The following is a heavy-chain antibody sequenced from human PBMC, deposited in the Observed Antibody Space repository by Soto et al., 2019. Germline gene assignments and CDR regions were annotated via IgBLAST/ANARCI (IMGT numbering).Heavy chain of an antibody. D-gene: IGHD3-10*01. CDR2: IYPEDSDT. V-gene: IGHV5-51*03. Sequence: EVQLVQSGAEVKKPGESLKISCKGFGYTYPSYWIGWVRQMPGKGLEWMGIIYPEDSDTRYSPSFQGQVTISADKSISTAYLQWSSLKASDTSVYGCASRILLWSVRDAFDIWGQGTMVTVSS. J-gene: IGHJ3*02. CDR3: ASRILLWSVRDAFDI. CDR1: GYTYPSYW.